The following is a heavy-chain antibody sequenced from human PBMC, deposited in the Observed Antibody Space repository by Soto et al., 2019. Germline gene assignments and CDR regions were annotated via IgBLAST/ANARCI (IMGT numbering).Heavy chain of an antibody. V-gene: IGHV1-18*01. CDR1: GYTFTTSG. J-gene: IGHJ6*02. D-gene: IGHD1-26*01. CDR2: ISTYNGDT. CDR3: ARQGSWPYYYYGLDV. Sequence: QVQLVQSGPEVKKPGASVKVSCEASGYTFTTSGISWVRQAPGQGLEWMGWISTYNGDTNSAQKFQGRVTMTADTSPGTAYMELMSLKSDDTAVYYCARQGSWPYYYYGLDVWGQGTPVTFSS.